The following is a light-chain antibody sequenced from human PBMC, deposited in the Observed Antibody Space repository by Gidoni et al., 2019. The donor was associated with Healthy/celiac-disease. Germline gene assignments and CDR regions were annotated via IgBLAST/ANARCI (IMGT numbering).Light chain of an antibody. CDR2: GTS. Sequence: QSVLTQPPSVSGAPGQRVTISCPGSSSNIGAGYDVHWYQQLPGTAPKLLIYGTSNRPSGVPDRFSGSKSGTSASLAITGLQAEDEADYYCQSYDSSLSGFYVFGTGTKVTVL. J-gene: IGLJ1*01. V-gene: IGLV1-40*01. CDR1: SSNIGAGYD. CDR3: QSYDSSLSGFYV.